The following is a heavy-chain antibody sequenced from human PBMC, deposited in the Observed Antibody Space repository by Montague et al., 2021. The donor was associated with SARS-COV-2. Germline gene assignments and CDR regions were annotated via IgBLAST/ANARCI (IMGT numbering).Heavy chain of an antibody. CDR1: GGSISSYY. J-gene: IGHJ6*02. CDR2: IYYSGRT. Sequence: SETLSLTCTVSGGSISSYYWSWIRQPPGKGLEWIGYIYYSGRTNYNPSLKSRVTISVDTSKNQFSLKLSSVTAADTAVYYCARVAGWVGAAPLNYYGMDVWGQGTTVTVSS. CDR3: ARVAGWVGAAPLNYYGMDV. V-gene: IGHV4-59*13. D-gene: IGHD1-26*01.